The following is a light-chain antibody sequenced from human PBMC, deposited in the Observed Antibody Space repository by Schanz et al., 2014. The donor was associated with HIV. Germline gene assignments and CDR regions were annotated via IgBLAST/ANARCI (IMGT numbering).Light chain of an antibody. V-gene: IGLV1-44*01. CDR1: SSSIKTNT. CDR3: AAWDDTLNGYV. CDR2: NTY. Sequence: QSVLTQPPSASGTPGQRVTISCSGSSSSIKTNTVNWFQQLPGTAPKLLIYNTYHRPSGVPDRFSGSESGTSASLAISGLQSEDEADYYCAAWDDTLNGYVFGSGTKLTVL. J-gene: IGLJ1*01.